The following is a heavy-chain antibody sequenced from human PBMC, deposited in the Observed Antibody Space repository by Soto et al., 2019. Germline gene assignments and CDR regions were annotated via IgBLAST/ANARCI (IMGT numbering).Heavy chain of an antibody. Sequence: QGQLVQSGAEVKKPGSSVKVSCKASGGSFRTYAINWVRQAPGQGLEWMGGIINMLAAPTYAQKFKGRLTITADESTTTVYMELSSLTSEDTAVYYCARVGPPSPSVIWFFDLWGRGTLVTVSS. CDR2: IINMLAAP. D-gene: IGHD2-21*01. J-gene: IGHJ2*01. CDR1: GGSFRTYA. V-gene: IGHV1-69*01. CDR3: ARVGPPSPSVIWFFDL.